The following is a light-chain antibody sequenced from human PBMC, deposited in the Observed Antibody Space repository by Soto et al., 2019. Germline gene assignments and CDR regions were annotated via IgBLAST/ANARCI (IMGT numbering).Light chain of an antibody. CDR3: NSYAGSNNWV. CDR2: EVS. V-gene: IGLV2-8*01. J-gene: IGLJ3*02. CDR1: SSDVGGYNY. Sequence: QSALTQPPSASGSPGQSVTISCTGTSSDVGGYNYVSWYQQHPGKAPKLMIYEVSKRPSGVPDRFSGSKSGNTASLTVSGLQAEDEAYYYCNSYAGSNNWVFGGGTKRTVL.